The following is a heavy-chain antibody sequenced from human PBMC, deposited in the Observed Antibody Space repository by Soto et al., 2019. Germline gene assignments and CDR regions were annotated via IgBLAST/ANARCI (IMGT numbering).Heavy chain of an antibody. CDR2: IEYDGSNS. Sequence: QVQLVESGGGVVQPGRSLRLSCAASGFSISRSAMHWVRQDPGKWLEWVAVIEYDGSNSCYADSAKGRFPISRDNSKNTVYLEMSSLRGEDTAVYYCARDLQAGTDNVNWFAPWGQGTLGTVSS. CDR3: ARDLQAGTDNVNWFAP. D-gene: IGHD1-1*01. CDR1: GFSISRSA. V-gene: IGHV3-30*03. J-gene: IGHJ5*02.